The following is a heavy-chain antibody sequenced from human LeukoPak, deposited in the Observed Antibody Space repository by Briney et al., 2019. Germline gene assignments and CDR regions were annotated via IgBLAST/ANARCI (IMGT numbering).Heavy chain of an antibody. CDR2: IYYSGST. CDR3: ARTLSYNWNWGDAFDI. Sequence: SSETLSLTCTVSGGSISSSSYYWGWIRQPPGKGLEWIGSIYYSGSTYYNPSLKSRVTISVDTSKNQFSLKLSSVTAADTAVYYCARTLSYNWNWGDAFDIWGQGTMVTVSS. CDR1: GGSISSSSYY. D-gene: IGHD1-7*01. V-gene: IGHV4-39*01. J-gene: IGHJ3*02.